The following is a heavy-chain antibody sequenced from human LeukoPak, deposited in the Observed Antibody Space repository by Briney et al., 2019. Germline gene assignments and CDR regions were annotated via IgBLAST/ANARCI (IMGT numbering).Heavy chain of an antibody. D-gene: IGHD6-13*01. CDR1: GYTFTSYY. CDR2: INPSGGST. CDR3: ASRPKGMSSSSWYWAYYYYGMDV. V-gene: IGHV1-46*01. J-gene: IGHJ6*02. Sequence: ASVKVSCKASGYTFTSYYMHWVRQAPGQGLEWMGIINPSGGSTSYAQKFQGRVTMTRDTSTSTVYIELSSLGSEDTAVYYCASRPKGMSSSSWYWAYYYYGMDVWGQGTTVTVSS.